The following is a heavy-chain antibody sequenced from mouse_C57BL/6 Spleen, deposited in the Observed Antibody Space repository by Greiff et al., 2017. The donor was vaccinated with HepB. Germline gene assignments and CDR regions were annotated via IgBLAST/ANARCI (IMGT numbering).Heavy chain of an antibody. Sequence: EVKVVESGGGLVKPGGSLKLSCAASGFTFSDYGMHWVRQAPEKGLEWVAYISSGSSTIYYADTVKGRFTISRDNAKNTLFLQMTSLRSEDTAMYYCARTETAQATSFAYWGQGTLVTVSA. CDR2: ISSGSSTI. D-gene: IGHD3-2*02. J-gene: IGHJ3*01. CDR3: ARTETAQATSFAY. V-gene: IGHV5-17*01. CDR1: GFTFSDYG.